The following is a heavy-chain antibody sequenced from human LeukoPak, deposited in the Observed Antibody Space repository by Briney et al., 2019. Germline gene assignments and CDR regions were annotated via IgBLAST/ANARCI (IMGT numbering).Heavy chain of an antibody. D-gene: IGHD1-26*01. V-gene: IGHV1-69*06. CDR3: ATDGIPGATTTLDY. CDR2: IIPIFGTA. Sequence: GASVKVSCKASGGTFSSYAISWVRQAPGQGLEWMGGIIPIFGTANYAQKFQGRVTITADKSTSTAYMELSSLRSEDTAVYYCATDGIPGATTTLDYWGQGTLVTVSS. J-gene: IGHJ4*02. CDR1: GGTFSSYA.